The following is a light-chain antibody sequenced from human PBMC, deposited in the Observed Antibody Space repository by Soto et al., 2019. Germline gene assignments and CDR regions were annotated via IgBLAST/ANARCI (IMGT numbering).Light chain of an antibody. Sequence: EIVLTQSPDTLSLSPGERATLSCRASQSVSTNSLAWYQQKPGQAPRPLIYGASSRATGTPDRFSGSGSGTDFTLAIRRLEPEDFAVYYCHQFGYSPRTFGQGTKVDIK. V-gene: IGKV3-20*01. J-gene: IGKJ1*01. CDR1: QSVSTNS. CDR3: HQFGYSPRT. CDR2: GAS.